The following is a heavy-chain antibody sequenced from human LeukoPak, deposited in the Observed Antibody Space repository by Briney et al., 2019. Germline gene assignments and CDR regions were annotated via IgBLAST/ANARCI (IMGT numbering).Heavy chain of an antibody. D-gene: IGHD3-22*01. CDR2: FNPSGGGT. Sequence: ASVKVSCKASGYTFTSYYMHWVRQAPGQGLEWMGIFNPSGGGTSYAQKFQGRVTMTRDTSTSTVYMELSSLRSEDTAVYYCARRDYYDSSGYNWFDPRGQGTLVTVSS. J-gene: IGHJ5*02. CDR1: GYTFTSYY. V-gene: IGHV1-46*01. CDR3: ARRDYYDSSGYNWFDP.